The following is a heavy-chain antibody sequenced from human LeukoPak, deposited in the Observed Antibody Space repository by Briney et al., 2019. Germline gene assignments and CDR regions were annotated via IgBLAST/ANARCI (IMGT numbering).Heavy chain of an antibody. CDR1: GLTISNNY. D-gene: IGHD3-16*01. CDR3: ASDGVSRFDY. CDR2: LYVDGST. J-gene: IGHJ4*02. V-gene: IGHV3-53*01. Sequence: GGSLRLSCAASGLTISNNYMSWVRQAPGKRLEWVSILYVDGSTYYADSVKGRFTISRDNSKNTLYLQMYSLTAEDTAVYYCASDGVSRFDYWGQGTLVAVSS.